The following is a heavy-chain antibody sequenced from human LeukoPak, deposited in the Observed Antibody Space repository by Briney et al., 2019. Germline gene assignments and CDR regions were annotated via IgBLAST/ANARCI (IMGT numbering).Heavy chain of an antibody. D-gene: IGHD1-26*01. CDR1: GYTFSSYG. Sequence: ASVKVSCKASGYTFSSYGISWVRQAPGQGLEWMGWINPNSGNTGYAQKFQGRVTITRNTSISTAYMELSSLRSEDTAVYYCARYSTTTSGPGYWGQGTLVTVSS. CDR2: INPNSGNT. J-gene: IGHJ4*02. CDR3: ARYSTTTSGPGY. V-gene: IGHV1-8*03.